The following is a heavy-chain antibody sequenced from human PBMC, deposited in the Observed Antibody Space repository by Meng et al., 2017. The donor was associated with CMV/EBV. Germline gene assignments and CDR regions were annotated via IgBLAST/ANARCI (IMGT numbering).Heavy chain of an antibody. CDR3: ARMPRDGYNYIDY. CDR2: IIPIFGTA. D-gene: IGHD5-24*01. J-gene: IGHJ4*02. V-gene: IGHV1-69*12. Sequence: VRLVQSGAEVKKPGASLKVSCKAPGGTFSSYAISWVRQAPGQGLEWMGGIIPIFGTANYAQKFQGRVTITADESTSTAYMELSGLRSEDTAVYYCARMPRDGYNYIDYWGQGTLVTVSS. CDR1: GGTFSSYA.